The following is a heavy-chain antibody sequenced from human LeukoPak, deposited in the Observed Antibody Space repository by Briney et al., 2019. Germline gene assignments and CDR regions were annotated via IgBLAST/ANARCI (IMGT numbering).Heavy chain of an antibody. J-gene: IGHJ4*02. CDR3: ARSKGNFDY. CDR2: MDANSGNT. CDR1: GYTLTSYD. Sequence: ASVKVSCTASGYTLTSYDINWVGQATGHRLEWWGWMDANSGNTGYAQKFQGRVTMTRNTSISTAYMELSSLRSEDTAVYYCARSKGNFDYWGQGTLVTVSS. D-gene: IGHD3-10*01. V-gene: IGHV1-8*01.